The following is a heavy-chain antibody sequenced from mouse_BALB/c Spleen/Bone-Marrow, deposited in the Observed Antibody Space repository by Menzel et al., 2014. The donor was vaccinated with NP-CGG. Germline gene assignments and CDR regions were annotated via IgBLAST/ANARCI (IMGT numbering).Heavy chain of an antibody. CDR1: DYTFTSYW. Sequence: QVQLQQSGPELVRPGASVKMSCKASDYTFTSYWMHWVRQRPGQGLEWIGMIDPSNSETRLNQKFKDKATLNVDKSSNTAYMHLSSLTSEDAAVYYCARTVQPRRAMDYWGQGSSVTVSS. V-gene: IGHV1-74*01. J-gene: IGHJ4*01. D-gene: IGHD6-1*01. CDR3: ARTVQPRRAMDY. CDR2: IDPSNSET.